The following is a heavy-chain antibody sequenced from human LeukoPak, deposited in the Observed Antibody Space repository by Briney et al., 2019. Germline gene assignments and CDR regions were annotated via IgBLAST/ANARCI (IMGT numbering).Heavy chain of an antibody. D-gene: IGHD6-19*01. CDR1: GYTLTELS. V-gene: IGHV1-24*01. CDR2: FDPEDGET. CDR3: ATRPTYWGIAVAAAGEGVYFDY. J-gene: IGHJ4*02. Sequence: ASVEVSCKVSGYTLTELSMHWVRQAPGKGLEWMGGFDPEDGETIYAQKFQGRVTMTEDTSTDTAYMELSRLRSEDTAVYYCATRPTYWGIAVAAAGEGVYFDYWGQGTLVTVSS.